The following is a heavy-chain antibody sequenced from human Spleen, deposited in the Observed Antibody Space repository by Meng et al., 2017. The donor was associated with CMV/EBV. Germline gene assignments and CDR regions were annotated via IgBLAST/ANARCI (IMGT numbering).Heavy chain of an antibody. D-gene: IGHD5/OR15-5a*01. Sequence: ASVKVSCQASGYTFPAYYIHWVRQAPGQGLEWMGWMNHNTGDTEYVARCQGRGTMTRDTSISTAYMELSRLRSDDTAMFCCARDLRYSVNYIPGDAFDFWGQGTVVTVSS. V-gene: IGHV1-2*02. CDR3: ARDLRYSVNYIPGDAFDF. CDR1: GYTFPAYY. J-gene: IGHJ3*01. CDR2: MNHNTGDT.